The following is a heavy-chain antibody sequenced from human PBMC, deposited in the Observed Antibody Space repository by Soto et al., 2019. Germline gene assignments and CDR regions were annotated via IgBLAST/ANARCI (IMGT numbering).Heavy chain of an antibody. CDR1: GGSFSGYY. CDR3: ARRARVLMVYAMEEYNWFDP. D-gene: IGHD2-8*01. V-gene: IGHV4-34*01. Sequence: SETLSLTCAVYGGSFSGYYWSWIRQPPGKGLEWIGEINHSGSTNYNPSLKSRVTISVDTSKNQLSLKLSSVTAADTAVCYCARRARVLMVYAMEEYNWFDPWGQGTLVTVSS. J-gene: IGHJ5*02. CDR2: INHSGST.